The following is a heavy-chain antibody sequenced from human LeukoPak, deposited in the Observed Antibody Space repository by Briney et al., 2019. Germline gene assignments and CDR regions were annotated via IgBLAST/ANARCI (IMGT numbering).Heavy chain of an antibody. Sequence: PGGSLRLSCAASGFTVSSTYMSWVRHARGKGLEWVSVLYSGGTTYYAEPVKGRFSISRDNSKNTLYLQMNSLRAEDTAVYYCARDIAAAGTLSDWRQATLV. J-gene: IGHJ4*02. CDR3: ARDIAAAGTLSD. CDR2: LYSGGTT. CDR1: GFTVSSTY. D-gene: IGHD6-13*01. V-gene: IGHV3-66*01.